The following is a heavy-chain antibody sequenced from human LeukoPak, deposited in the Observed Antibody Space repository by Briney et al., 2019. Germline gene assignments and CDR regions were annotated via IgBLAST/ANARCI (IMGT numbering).Heavy chain of an antibody. CDR1: GGSISSSSYY. D-gene: IGHD5-24*01. CDR3: ARGRRDGYNRIDY. J-gene: IGHJ4*02. V-gene: IGHV4-39*07. CDR2: IYYSGST. Sequence: SETLSLTCTVSGGSISSSSYYWGWIRQPPGKGLERIGSIYYSGSTYYNPSLNSRVTISVDTSKNQFSLKLSSVTAADTAVYYCARGRRDGYNRIDYWGQGTLVTVSS.